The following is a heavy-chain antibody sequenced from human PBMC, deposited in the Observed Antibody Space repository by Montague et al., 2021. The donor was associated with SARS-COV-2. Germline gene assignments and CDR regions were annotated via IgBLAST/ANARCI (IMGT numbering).Heavy chain of an antibody. D-gene: IGHD2-21*01. Sequence: SETLSLTCTVSGGSISNRRSYWGWVRQPPGKGLEYIGSIYYMGTTYYNPSLKSRVTVSLDTSKNQFSLQLSSVTATDTAVYYCARHDPNYGGRGGNFEHWSQGTLAIVSS. CDR1: GGSISNRRSY. J-gene: IGHJ1*01. CDR3: ARHDPNYGGRGGNFEH. CDR2: IYYMGTT. V-gene: IGHV4-39*01.